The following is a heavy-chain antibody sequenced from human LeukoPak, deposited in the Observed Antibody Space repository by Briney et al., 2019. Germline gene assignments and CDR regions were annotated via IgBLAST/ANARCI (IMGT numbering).Heavy chain of an antibody. V-gene: IGHV7-4-1*02. D-gene: IGHD3-10*01. CDR3: ARVGMVRGVIITRGVVD. CDR1: GYTFTSYG. CDR2: INTNTGNP. Sequence: ASVKVSCKASGYTFTSYGLNWVRQAPGQGLEWMGWINTNTGNPTYAQGFTGRFVFSLDTSVSTAYLQISSLKAEDTAVYYCARVGMVRGVIITRGVVDWGQGTLVTVSS. J-gene: IGHJ4*02.